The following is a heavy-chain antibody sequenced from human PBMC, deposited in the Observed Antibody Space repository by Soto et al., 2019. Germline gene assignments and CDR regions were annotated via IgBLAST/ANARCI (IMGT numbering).Heavy chain of an antibody. CDR3: ARDLGIATRPGYGYYYGMDV. V-gene: IGHV1-2*04. CDR1: GYTFTGYY. Sequence: ASVKVSCKASGYTFTGYYMHWVRQAPGQGLEWMGWINPNSGGTKYAQKFQGWVTMTRDTSISTAYMELSSLRSEDTAVYYFARDLGIATRPGYGYYYGMDVWGQGTTVTVSS. J-gene: IGHJ6*02. CDR2: INPNSGGT. D-gene: IGHD6-13*01.